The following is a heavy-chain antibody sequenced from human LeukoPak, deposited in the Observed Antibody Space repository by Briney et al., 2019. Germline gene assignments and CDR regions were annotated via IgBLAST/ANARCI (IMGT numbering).Heavy chain of an antibody. CDR2: MNPNSGNT. CDR1: GYTFTSYD. CDR3: ARGAAIDY. V-gene: IGHV1-8*03. Sequence: GESLKISCKGSGYTFTSYDINWVRQATGQGLEWMGWMNPNSGNTGYAQKFQGRVTITRNTSISTAYMELSSLRSEDTAVYYCARGAAIDYWGQGTLVTVSS. J-gene: IGHJ4*02.